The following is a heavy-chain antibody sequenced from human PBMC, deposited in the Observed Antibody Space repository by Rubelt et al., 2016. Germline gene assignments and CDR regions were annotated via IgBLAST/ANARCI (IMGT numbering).Heavy chain of an antibody. CDR3: ARLWDYSNDDPQDY. CDR2: IYYSGST. Sequence: QVQLQESGPGLVKPSETLSLTCTVSGGSISSYYWSWIRQPPGKGLEWIGSIYYSGSTYYNPSLKGRFTISVDTSKNQFSLKLSSVTAADTAVYYCARLWDYSNDDPQDYWGQGTLVTVSS. J-gene: IGHJ4*02. D-gene: IGHD4-11*01. CDR1: GGSISSYY. V-gene: IGHV4-59*05.